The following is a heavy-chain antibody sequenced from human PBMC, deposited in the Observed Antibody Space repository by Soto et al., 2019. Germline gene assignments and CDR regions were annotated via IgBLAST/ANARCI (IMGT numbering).Heavy chain of an antibody. CDR3: ARAGDYDSWSGYTSQYYYYGMDV. Sequence: SQTLSLTCAISGDRVSSNRAAWNWIRQSPSRGLEWLGRTYYRSKWYNDYAVSVKSRMTINPDTSKNQFSLRLNSVTPEDTAVYYCARAGDYDSWSGYTSQYYYYGMDVWGQGTTVTVSS. V-gene: IGHV6-1*01. D-gene: IGHD3-3*01. CDR1: GDRVSSNRAA. J-gene: IGHJ6*02. CDR2: TYYRSKWYN.